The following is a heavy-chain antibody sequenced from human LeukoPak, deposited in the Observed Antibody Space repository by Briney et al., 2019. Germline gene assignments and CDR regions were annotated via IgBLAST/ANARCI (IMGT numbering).Heavy chain of an antibody. CDR3: ARDDRDYYGSGTHYMDV. CDR1: GGSISSYY. D-gene: IGHD3-10*01. CDR2: IYYSGST. J-gene: IGHJ6*03. Sequence: SETLSLTCTVSGGSISSYYWSWIRQPPGKGLEWIGYIYYSGSTNYNPSLKSRVTISVDTSKNQFSLKLSSVTAADTAVYYCARDDRDYYGSGTHYMDVWGKGTTVTVSS. V-gene: IGHV4-59*01.